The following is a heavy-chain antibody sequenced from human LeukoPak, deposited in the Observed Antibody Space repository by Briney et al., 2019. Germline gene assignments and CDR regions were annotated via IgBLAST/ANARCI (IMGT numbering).Heavy chain of an antibody. CDR2: IKSKTDGGTA. D-gene: IGHD1-26*01. Sequence: GGSLRLSCAASGFTFSNAWMSWVRQAPGKGLEWVGRIKSKTDGGTADYAAPVKGRFTISRDDSKNTLYLQMNSLKTEDTAVYYCTTEEEGGWWERPGFDYWGQGTLVTVSS. J-gene: IGHJ4*02. CDR3: TTEEEGGWWERPGFDY. V-gene: IGHV3-15*01. CDR1: GFTFSNAW.